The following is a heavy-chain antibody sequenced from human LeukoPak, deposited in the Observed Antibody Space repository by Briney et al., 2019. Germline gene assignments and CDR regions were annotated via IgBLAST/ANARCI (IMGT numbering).Heavy chain of an antibody. CDR2: IYYSGST. D-gene: IGHD4-11*01. J-gene: IGHJ4*02. Sequence: PSETLTLTCTVSGGSISRYYWSWLRQPPGKGLEWIGYIYYSGSTRYNPSLKSRVTISVDTSKSQLSLKLSSVTAADTAVYYCASVDYQYYFDYWGQGTLATVSS. CDR1: GGSISRYY. CDR3: ASVDYQYYFDY. V-gene: IGHV4-59*01.